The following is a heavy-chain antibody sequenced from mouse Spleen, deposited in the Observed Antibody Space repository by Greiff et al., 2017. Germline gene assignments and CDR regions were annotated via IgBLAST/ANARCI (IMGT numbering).Heavy chain of an antibody. CDR2: IDPENGNT. V-gene: IGHV14-1*02. J-gene: IGHJ1*01. CDR1: GFNIKDYY. Sequence: EVHLVESGAELVRPGALVKLSCKASGFNIKDYYMHWVKQRPEQGLEWIGWIDPENGNTIYDPKFQGKASITADTSSNTAYLQLSSLTSEDTAVYYCARSGDYDWYFDVWGAGTTVTVSS. CDR3: ARSGDYDWYFDV. D-gene: IGHD2-4*01.